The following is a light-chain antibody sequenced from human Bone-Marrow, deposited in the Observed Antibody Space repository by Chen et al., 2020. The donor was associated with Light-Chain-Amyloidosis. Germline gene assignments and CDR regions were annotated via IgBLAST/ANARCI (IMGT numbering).Light chain of an antibody. Sequence: QSALTQPASVSGSPGPSITISCTGAISDVDSYTSVSWYQQHPGKAPKLLIFDVTDRPSGVSNRFAGSKSGTTASLTISGLQAEDEADYFCSSYTSSGTWVFGGGTKLTVL. V-gene: IGLV2-14*01. CDR2: DVT. J-gene: IGLJ3*02. CDR3: SSYTSSGTWV. CDR1: ISDVDSYTS.